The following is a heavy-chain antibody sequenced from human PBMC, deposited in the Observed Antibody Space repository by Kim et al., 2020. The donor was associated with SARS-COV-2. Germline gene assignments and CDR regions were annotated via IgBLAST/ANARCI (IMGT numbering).Heavy chain of an antibody. V-gene: IGHV3-74*01. CDR3: ARAVGGGDDY. D-gene: IGHD3-16*01. Sequence: GGSLRLSCAASGFTFSSYWLHWVRQVPGKGLVWVSRINIGGSSTTYADSVKGRFTISRDDAKNTLYLQMNSLRVEDTAVYYCARAVGGGDDYWGQGTLVT. CDR2: INIGGSST. CDR1: GFTFSSYW. J-gene: IGHJ4*02.